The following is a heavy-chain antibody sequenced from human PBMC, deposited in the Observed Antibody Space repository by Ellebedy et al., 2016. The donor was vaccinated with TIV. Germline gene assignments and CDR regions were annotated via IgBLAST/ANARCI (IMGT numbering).Heavy chain of an antibody. J-gene: IGHJ6*02. CDR2: TYYTSRWYN. CDR3: ARLLVVTIPDYYYYGMDV. Sequence: SQTFSLTCAISGDTVSSNSAIWNWIRQSPSRGLEWLGRTYYTSRWYNDYAVSVKGRITINPDTSKNQFSLQLSSLTPEDTAVYYCARLLVVTIPDYYYYGMDVWGQGTTVTVSS. CDR1: GDTVSSNSAI. V-gene: IGHV6-1*01. D-gene: IGHD3-22*01.